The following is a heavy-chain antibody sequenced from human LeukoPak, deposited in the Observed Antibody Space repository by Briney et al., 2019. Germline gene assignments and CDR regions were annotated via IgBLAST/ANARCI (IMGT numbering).Heavy chain of an antibody. D-gene: IGHD1-1*01. CDR2: ISGSGGTT. CDR3: AKDVESWPTYSDY. CDR1: GFTFSNYA. V-gene: IGHV3-23*01. J-gene: IGHJ4*02. Sequence: GRSLRLSCAASGFTFSNYAMSWVRQAPGKGLEWVSAISGSGGTTYYADSVKGRFTFSRDNSKNTLYLQVNSLRAADTAVYFCAKDVESWPTYSDYWGQGTLVTVSS.